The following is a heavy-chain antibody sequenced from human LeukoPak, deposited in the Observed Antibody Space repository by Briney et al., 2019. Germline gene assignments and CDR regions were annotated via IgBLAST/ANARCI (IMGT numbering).Heavy chain of an antibody. CDR3: ARDSPRVLGAFDI. D-gene: IGHD3-3*02. V-gene: IGHV4-59*01. CDR2: IYYSGST. J-gene: IGHJ3*02. Sequence: PSGTLSLTCTVSGGSISSYYWSWIRQPPGKGLEWIGYIYYSGSTNYNPSLKSRVTISVDTSKNQFSLKLSSVTAADTAVYYCARDSPRVLGAFDIWGQGTMVTVSS. CDR1: GGSISSYY.